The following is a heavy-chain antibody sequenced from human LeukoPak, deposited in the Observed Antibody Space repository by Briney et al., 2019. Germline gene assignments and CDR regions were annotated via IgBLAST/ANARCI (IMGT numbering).Heavy chain of an antibody. Sequence: GWCLRLSCAASGFTFSDYSMYWVRPAPGKGLEWVSYIGANSAIYYADSVKGRFTISRDNAKNSLSLQMNSLRDDDTAVYYCAREGYYGAFDIWGQGTMVTVSS. CDR3: AREGYYGAFDI. J-gene: IGHJ3*02. D-gene: IGHD3-10*01. CDR2: IGANSAI. V-gene: IGHV3-48*02. CDR1: GFTFSDYS.